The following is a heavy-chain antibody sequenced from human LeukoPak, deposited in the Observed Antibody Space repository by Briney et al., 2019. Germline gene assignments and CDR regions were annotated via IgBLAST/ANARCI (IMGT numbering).Heavy chain of an antibody. CDR3: ARAPCSTTRCSLLDYYMDV. J-gene: IGHJ6*03. CDR2: MHYSGST. V-gene: IGHV4-38-2*02. D-gene: IGHD2-2*01. CDR1: GYSISNGYY. Sequence: SETLSLTCTISGYSISNGYYWGWIRQPPGKGLEWIGSMHYSGSTYYNPSLKSRVTISIDTSKNQFSLKLSSVTAADTAVYYCARAPCSTTRCSLLDYYMDVWGKGTTVTVSS.